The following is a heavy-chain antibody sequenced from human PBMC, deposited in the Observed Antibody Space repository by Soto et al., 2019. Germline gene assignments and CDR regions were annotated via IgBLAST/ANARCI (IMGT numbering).Heavy chain of an antibody. CDR3: VRAWEHLYFDY. J-gene: IGHJ4*02. CDR2: IYYSGST. V-gene: IGHV4-61*01. Sequence: QVQLQESGPGLVKPSETLSLTCTVSGGSVSGPSNYWSWIRQPPGKGLEWIGDIYYSGSTNYNPSLKSRVTISVDTSKNQFSLKLSSVTAADTAGFYCVRAWEHLYFDYWGQGTLVTVSS. D-gene: IGHD1-26*01. CDR1: GGSVSGPSNY.